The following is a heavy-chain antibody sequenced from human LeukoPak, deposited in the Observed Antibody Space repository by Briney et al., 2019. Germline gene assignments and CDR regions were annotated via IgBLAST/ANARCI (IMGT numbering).Heavy chain of an antibody. CDR1: GFTFSIYG. Sequence: GRSLRLSCAASGFTFSIYGMHWVRQAPGKGLEWVAVIWYDGSNKYYADSVKGRFTISRDNSKNTLYLQMNSLRAEDTAVYYCARDQYGYCSGGSCRSYYYYYGMDVWGQGTTVTVSS. V-gene: IGHV3-33*01. D-gene: IGHD2-15*01. J-gene: IGHJ6*02. CDR3: ARDQYGYCSGGSCRSYYYYYGMDV. CDR2: IWYDGSNK.